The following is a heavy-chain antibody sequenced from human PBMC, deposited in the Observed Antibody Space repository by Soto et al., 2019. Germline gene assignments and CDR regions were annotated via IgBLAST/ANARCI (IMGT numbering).Heavy chain of an antibody. CDR3: AGARTRSKYVPIAAAGTDYYYYGMDV. CDR1: GGSFSGYY. D-gene: IGHD6-13*01. J-gene: IGHJ6*02. Sequence: SETLSLTCAVYGGSFSGYYWSWIRQPPGKGLEWIGEINHSGSTNYNPSLKSRVTISVDTSKNQFSLKLSSVTAADKVVYYCAGARTRSKYVPIAAAGTDYYYYGMDVWGQGTTVTVSS. CDR2: INHSGST. V-gene: IGHV4-34*01.